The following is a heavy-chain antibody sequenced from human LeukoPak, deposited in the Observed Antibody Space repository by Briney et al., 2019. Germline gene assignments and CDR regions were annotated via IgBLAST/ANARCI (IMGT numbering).Heavy chain of an antibody. CDR3: AKSREEIRGLDAFDI. V-gene: IGHV4-59*06. CDR1: GGSISSYY. CDR2: IYYSGST. Sequence: SETLSLTCTVSGGSISSYYWSWIRQPPGKGLEWIGYIYYSGSTYYNPSLKSRVALSVDTSKNQFSLKLSSLTAVDTAVYYCAKSREEIRGLDAFDIWGQGTMVTVSS. J-gene: IGHJ3*02. D-gene: IGHD5-24*01.